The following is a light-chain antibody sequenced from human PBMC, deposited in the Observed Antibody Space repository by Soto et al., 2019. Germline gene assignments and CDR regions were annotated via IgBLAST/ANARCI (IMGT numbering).Light chain of an antibody. CDR2: ANI. CDR3: QSYDISLSGDV. CDR1: SSNIGAGFD. V-gene: IGLV1-40*01. Sequence: QPVLTQPPSVSGAPGQRVTISCSGSSSNIGAGFDVRWYQQLPGTAPKLLMYANIKRPSGVPDRISGSKSGTAASLAITGLQAEDEADYYCQSYDISLSGDVFGTGTKLTVL. J-gene: IGLJ1*01.